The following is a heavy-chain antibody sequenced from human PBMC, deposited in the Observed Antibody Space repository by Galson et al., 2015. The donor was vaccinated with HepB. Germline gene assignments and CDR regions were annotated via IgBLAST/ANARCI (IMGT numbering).Heavy chain of an antibody. D-gene: IGHD4-17*01. CDR1: GGAISTSHYH. V-gene: IGHV4-39*07. CDR2: SYYNGST. CDR3: ARDEYGSDVFDI. Sequence: ETLSLTCVVSGGAISTSHYHWGWIRQPPGKGLEWVGTSYYNGSTYYNPSLKSRITISVDTSKSQFSLRLSSVTVADTAMYFCARDEYGSDVFDIWGQGTLVTVSS. J-gene: IGHJ3*02.